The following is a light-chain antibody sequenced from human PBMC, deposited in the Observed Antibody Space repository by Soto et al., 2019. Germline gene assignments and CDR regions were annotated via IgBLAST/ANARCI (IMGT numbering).Light chain of an antibody. CDR2: DVN. CDR1: NSDIDYYNF. V-gene: IGLV2-14*03. CDR3: SSYTSGSTLHVV. J-gene: IGLJ2*01. Sequence: QSVLTQPASVSGSPGQSITISCTGANSDIDYYNFVSWYQHRPGKAPKLMIYDVNNRPSGVSNRFSGSKSGNTASLTISGLQAEDEADYYCSSYTSGSTLHVVFGGGTKLTVL.